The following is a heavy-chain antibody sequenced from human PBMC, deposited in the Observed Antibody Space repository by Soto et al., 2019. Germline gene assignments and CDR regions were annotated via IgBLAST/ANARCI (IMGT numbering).Heavy chain of an antibody. D-gene: IGHD6-13*01. CDR2: IYHSGST. V-gene: IGHV4-38-2*01. CDR3: ARGDGYSSSWYLRDYYYGMDV. CDR1: GYSISSGYY. J-gene: IGHJ6*02. Sequence: SETLSLTCAVSGYSISSGYYWGWIRQPPGKVLEWIGSIYHSGSTYYNPSLKSRVTISVDTSKNQFSLKLSSVTAADTAVYYCARGDGYSSSWYLRDYYYGMDVWGQGTTVTVSS.